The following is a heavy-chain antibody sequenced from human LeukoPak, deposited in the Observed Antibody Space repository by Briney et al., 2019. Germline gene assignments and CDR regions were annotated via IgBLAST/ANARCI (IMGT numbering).Heavy chain of an antibody. D-gene: IGHD1-26*01. V-gene: IGHV1-69*13. Sequence: ASVKVSCKASGGTFSSYAISWVRQAPGQGLEWMGRIIPIFGTANYAQKFQGRVTITADESTSTAYMELSSLRSEDTAVYYCARVRWRYSGSSERRFDPWGQGTLVTVSS. CDR3: ARVRWRYSGSSERRFDP. CDR2: IIPIFGTA. J-gene: IGHJ5*02. CDR1: GGTFSSYA.